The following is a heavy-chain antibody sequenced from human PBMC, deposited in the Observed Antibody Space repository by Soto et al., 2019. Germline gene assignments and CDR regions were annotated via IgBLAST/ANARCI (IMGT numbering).Heavy chain of an antibody. CDR2: ISNNGVST. CDR3: SRWGPYQLRCDFDY. J-gene: IGHJ4*02. V-gene: IGHV3-64*01. CDR1: GFSFSNYA. D-gene: IGHD2-2*01. Sequence: EVQLVESGGILVQPGGSLRLSCVASGFSFSNYAMHWVRQAPGKGLEYVSAISNNGVSTYYANSVKGRFIISRDKSKNTLYLRMGSLGAEELAVYYCSRWGPYQLRCDFDYWGQGTLGPVSS.